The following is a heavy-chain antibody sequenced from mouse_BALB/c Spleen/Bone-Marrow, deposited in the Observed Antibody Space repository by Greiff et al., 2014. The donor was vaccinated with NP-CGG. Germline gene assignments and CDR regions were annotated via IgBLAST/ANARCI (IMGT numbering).Heavy chain of an antibody. V-gene: IGHV2-4-1*01. CDR2: IWSGEST. CDR1: GFSLTSYG. Sequence: QVQLQQSGPGLVQPSQSLSITCTASGFSLTSYGIHWVRQSPGKGLEWLGEIWSGESTDYNAAFISRLSISKDNSKSQVFFKMSSLQADDTAIYYCTRTTLYKGYFDYWGQGTTLTVSS. J-gene: IGHJ2*01. D-gene: IGHD1-3*01. CDR3: TRTTLYKGYFDY.